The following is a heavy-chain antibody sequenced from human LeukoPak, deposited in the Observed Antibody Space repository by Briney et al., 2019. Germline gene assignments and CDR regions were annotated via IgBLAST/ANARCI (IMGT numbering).Heavy chain of an antibody. V-gene: IGHV3-30-3*01. CDR2: ISYDGSNK. Sequence: PGGSLRLSCAASGFTFSGYAMHWVRQAPGKGLEWVAVISYDGSNKYYADSVKGRFTISRDNSKNTLYLQMNSLRAEDTAVYYCARVGSGSYYGLDYWGQGTLVTVSS. J-gene: IGHJ4*02. D-gene: IGHD1-26*01. CDR3: ARVGSGSYYGLDY. CDR1: GFTFSGYA.